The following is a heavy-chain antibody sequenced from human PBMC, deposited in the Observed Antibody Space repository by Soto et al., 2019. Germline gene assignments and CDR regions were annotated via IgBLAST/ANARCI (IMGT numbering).Heavy chain of an antibody. CDR3: TTVSYYDSSGYYTFRYYYGMDV. Sequence: DVQLVESGGGLVKPGGSLRLSCAASGFTFSNAWMSWVRQAPGKGLEWVGRIKSNTDGGTTDYAAPVKGRFTISRDDSKNTLYLQMNSLKIEDTAVYYCTTVSYYDSSGYYTFRYYYGMDVWGQGTTVTVSS. D-gene: IGHD3-22*01. J-gene: IGHJ6*02. CDR2: IKSNTDGGTT. V-gene: IGHV3-15*01. CDR1: GFTFSNAW.